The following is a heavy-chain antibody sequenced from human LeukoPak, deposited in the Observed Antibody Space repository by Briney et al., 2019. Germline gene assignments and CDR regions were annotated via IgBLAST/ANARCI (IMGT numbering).Heavy chain of an antibody. V-gene: IGHV4-39*07. J-gene: IGHJ4*02. D-gene: IGHD2-21*01. CDR3: ARAHIYRRLTDFDY. CDR2: IYYSGST. Sequence: SETLSLTCTVSGGSISSSSYYWGWIRQPPGKGLEWIGSIYYSGSTYYNPSLKSRVTISVDTSKNQFSLKVISVTAADTAVYYCARAHIYRRLTDFDYWGQGTLVTVSS. CDR1: GGSISSSSYY.